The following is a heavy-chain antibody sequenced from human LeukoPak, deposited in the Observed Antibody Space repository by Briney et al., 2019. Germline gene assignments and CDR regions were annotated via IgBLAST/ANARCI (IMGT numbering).Heavy chain of an antibody. Sequence: PSETLSFTCTVSGGSISSYYWSWIRQPPGKGLEWIGYIYYSGSTNYNPSLKSRVTISVDTSKNQFSLKLSSVTAADTAVYYCARDRGDILTYFDYWGQGTLVTVSS. D-gene: IGHD3-9*01. CDR1: GGSISSYY. V-gene: IGHV4-59*01. CDR2: IYYSGST. J-gene: IGHJ4*02. CDR3: ARDRGDILTYFDY.